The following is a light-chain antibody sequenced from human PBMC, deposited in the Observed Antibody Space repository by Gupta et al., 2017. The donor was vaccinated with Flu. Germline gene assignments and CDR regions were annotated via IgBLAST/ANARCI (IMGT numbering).Light chain of an antibody. CDR1: QSVNTNY. CDR3: HQYDSSPT. V-gene: IGKV3-20*01. Sequence: ETVLTQSPGTLSLSPGERATLSCRASQSVNTNYLAWYQHRPGQAPRLLIHGTSTRATGIPDRFSGRGSGTDFTLTISRLGPEDFAVYYCHQYDSSPTFGQGTKVQI. J-gene: IGKJ1*01. CDR2: GTS.